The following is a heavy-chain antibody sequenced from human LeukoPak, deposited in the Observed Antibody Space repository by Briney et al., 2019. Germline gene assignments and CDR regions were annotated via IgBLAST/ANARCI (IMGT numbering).Heavy chain of an antibody. CDR2: IYYSGST. Sequence: SETLSLTCTVSGGSISSGSYYWRWIRQPPGTGLEWIGSIYYSGSTYYNPSLKSRVTISVDTSKNQFSLKLSSVTAADTAVYYCASDSEGLRSSQGIHYDAFDIWGQGTMVTVSS. CDR3: ASDSEGLRSSQGIHYDAFDI. J-gene: IGHJ3*02. D-gene: IGHD6-13*01. CDR1: GGSISSGSYY. V-gene: IGHV4-39*07.